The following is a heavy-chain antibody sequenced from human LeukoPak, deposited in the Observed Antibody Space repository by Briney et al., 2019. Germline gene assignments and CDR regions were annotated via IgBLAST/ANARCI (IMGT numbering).Heavy chain of an antibody. Sequence: GESLKISCKGSGYSFISYWIGWVRQMPGKGLEWMGIIYPGDSGTRYSPSFQGQVTISADKSISTAYLQWSSLKASDTAMYYCARAYQTITVAGSFSFYFDYWGQGTLVTVSS. D-gene: IGHD6-19*01. CDR3: ARAYQTITVAGSFSFYFDY. CDR2: IYPGDSGT. J-gene: IGHJ4*02. V-gene: IGHV5-51*01. CDR1: GYSFISYW.